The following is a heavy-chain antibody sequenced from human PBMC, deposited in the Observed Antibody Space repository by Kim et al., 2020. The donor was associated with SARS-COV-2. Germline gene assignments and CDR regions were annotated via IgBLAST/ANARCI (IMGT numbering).Heavy chain of an antibody. V-gene: IGHV3-48*04. D-gene: IGHD2-8*01. CDR3: ARSVSKAFDI. Sequence: GGSLRLSCAASGFTFSGYSMNWVRQAPGKGLEWVSYIKSSSSSIYYADSVRGRFTISRDNAKNSLYLQMNSLRAEDTAVYYCARSVSKAFDIWGQGTIVTVSS. CDR1: GFTFSGYS. J-gene: IGHJ3*02. CDR2: IKSSSSSI.